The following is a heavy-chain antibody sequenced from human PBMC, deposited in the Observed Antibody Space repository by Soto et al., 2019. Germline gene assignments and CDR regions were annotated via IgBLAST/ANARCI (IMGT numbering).Heavy chain of an antibody. CDR2: INAGNGNT. J-gene: IGHJ3*02. CDR3: AGGLYCSGGSCYSGGIAFDI. V-gene: IGHV1-3*01. CDR1: GYTITSYA. D-gene: IGHD2-15*01. Sequence: ASVKVSCKAAGYTITSYAMHWVRQAPGQRLEWMGWINAGNGNTKYSQKFQGRVTITADESTSTAYMELSSLRSEDTAVYYCAGGLYCSGGSCYSGGIAFDIWGQGTMVTVSS.